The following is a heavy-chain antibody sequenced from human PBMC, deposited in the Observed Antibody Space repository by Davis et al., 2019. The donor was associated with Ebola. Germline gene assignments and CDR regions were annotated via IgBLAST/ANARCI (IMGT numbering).Heavy chain of an antibody. CDR3: AKDDGPRRLADP. D-gene: IGHD5-24*01. Sequence: GESLKISCAASGFTFSRYWMTWVRQAPGKGLEWVANIKPDGRQRYHVDSVRGRFTISRDNAKNTVYLQLNILRPEDTAVYNCAKDDGPRRLADPWGQGTLVTVSS. J-gene: IGHJ5*02. CDR1: GFTFSRYW. CDR2: IKPDGRQR. V-gene: IGHV3-7*01.